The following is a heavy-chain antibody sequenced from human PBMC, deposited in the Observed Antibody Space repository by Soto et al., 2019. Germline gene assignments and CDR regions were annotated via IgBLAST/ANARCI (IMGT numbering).Heavy chain of an antibody. D-gene: IGHD1-26*01. CDR2: IYYSGST. CDR1: GGSISSSSFH. J-gene: IGHJ4*02. Sequence: PSETLSLTCTVSGGSISSSSFHWGWIRQPPGKGLEWIGSIYYSGSTYYSPSLKSRVTISVDTSKNQFSLKLSSVTAADTAVYYCARSEWELPGRFDYWGQGTLVTVSS. CDR3: ARSEWELPGRFDY. V-gene: IGHV4-39*01.